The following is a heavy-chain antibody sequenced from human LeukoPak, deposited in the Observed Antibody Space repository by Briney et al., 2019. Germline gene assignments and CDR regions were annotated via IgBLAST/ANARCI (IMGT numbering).Heavy chain of an antibody. Sequence: SETLSLTCTVSGGSISSSSYYWGWIRQPPGKGLEWIGSIYYSGSTYYNPSLKSRVTISVDTSKNQFSLKLSSVTAADTAVYYCARKVAYCGGDCYSEVFDYWGQGTLVTVSS. V-gene: IGHV4-39*07. CDR2: IYYSGST. CDR1: GGSISSSSYY. D-gene: IGHD2-21*02. J-gene: IGHJ4*02. CDR3: ARKVAYCGGDCYSEVFDY.